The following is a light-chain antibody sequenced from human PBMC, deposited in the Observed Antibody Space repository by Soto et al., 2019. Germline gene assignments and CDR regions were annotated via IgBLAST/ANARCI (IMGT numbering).Light chain of an antibody. Sequence: DVVMTQSPLSLPVTLGQPASISCRSSQSLIHSDGSTYLNWFHQRPGQSPRRLIYEASDRDSGVPDRFSGSGSGTDFTLKISRVEAEDVGVYYCMQGTHWPWTFGQGTEVEIK. CDR1: QSLIHSDGSTY. CDR3: MQGTHWPWT. V-gene: IGKV2-30*02. J-gene: IGKJ1*01. CDR2: EAS.